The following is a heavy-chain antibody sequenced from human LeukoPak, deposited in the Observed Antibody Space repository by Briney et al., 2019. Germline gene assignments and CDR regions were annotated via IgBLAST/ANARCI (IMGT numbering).Heavy chain of an antibody. CDR3: ARGVLLWFGEPYDAFDI. Sequence: PSETLSLTCTVSGGSISSYYWSWIRQPPGKGLEWIGYIYYSGSTNYNPSLKSRVTISVDTSKNQFSLKLSSVTAADTAVYYCARGVLLWFGEPYDAFDISGQGTMVTVSS. V-gene: IGHV4-59*01. CDR1: GGSISSYY. CDR2: IYYSGST. J-gene: IGHJ3*02. D-gene: IGHD3-10*01.